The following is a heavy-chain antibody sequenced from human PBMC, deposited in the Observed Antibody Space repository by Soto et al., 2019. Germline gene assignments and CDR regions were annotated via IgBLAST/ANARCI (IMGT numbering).Heavy chain of an antibody. D-gene: IGHD6-6*01. CDR2: ISGSDDST. CDR1: GVTFSSYA. J-gene: IGHJ4*02. V-gene: IGHV3-23*01. Sequence: EVQLLESGGGLVQPGESLRLSCAASGVTFSSYAMSWVRQAPGKGLEWVSVISGSDDSTYYADSVKSRFTISRDNSKNTLYMQMNSLRAEDTAVYYCAKRSSSSTFDYWGQGTLVTVSS. CDR3: AKRSSSSTFDY.